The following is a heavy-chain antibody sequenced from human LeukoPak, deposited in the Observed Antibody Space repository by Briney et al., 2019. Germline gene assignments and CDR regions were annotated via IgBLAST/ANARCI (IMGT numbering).Heavy chain of an antibody. CDR1: GGSISSSSYY. J-gene: IGHJ4*02. CDR2: IYYSGST. Sequence: SETLSLTCTVSGGSISSSSYYWGWIRQPPGKGPEWIGSIYYSGSTYYNPSLKSRVTISVDTSKNQFSLKLSSVTAADTAVYYCARQYYYDSSGYPFDYWGQGTLVTVSS. CDR3: ARQYYYDSSGYPFDY. D-gene: IGHD3-22*01. V-gene: IGHV4-39*01.